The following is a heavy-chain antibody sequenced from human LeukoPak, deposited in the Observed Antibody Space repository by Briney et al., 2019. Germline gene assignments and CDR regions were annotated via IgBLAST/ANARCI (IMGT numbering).Heavy chain of an antibody. CDR3: ARVTHYCSSTRCYMNWFDP. D-gene: IGHD2-2*02. J-gene: IGHJ5*02. Sequence: SETLSLTCTVSGGSISSYYWSWIRQPPGKGLEWIGYIYYSGSTNYNPSLKSRVTMSVDTSRNQFSLKLSSVTAADTAVYYCARVTHYCSSTRCYMNWFDPWGQGTLVTVSS. V-gene: IGHV4-59*01. CDR1: GGSISSYY. CDR2: IYYSGST.